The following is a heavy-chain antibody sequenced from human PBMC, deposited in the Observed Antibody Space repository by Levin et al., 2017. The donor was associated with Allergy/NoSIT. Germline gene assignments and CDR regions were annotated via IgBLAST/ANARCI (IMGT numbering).Heavy chain of an antibody. J-gene: IGHJ5*02. D-gene: IGHD3-16*01. Sequence: GGSLRLSCAASGFTFSSYGMHWVRQAPGKGLEWVAVISYDGSNKYYADSVKGRFTISRDNSKNTLYLQMNSLRAEDTAVYYCATLGPPWGQGTLVTVSS. CDR1: GFTFSSYG. CDR3: ATLGPP. V-gene: IGHV3-30*03. CDR2: ISYDGSNK.